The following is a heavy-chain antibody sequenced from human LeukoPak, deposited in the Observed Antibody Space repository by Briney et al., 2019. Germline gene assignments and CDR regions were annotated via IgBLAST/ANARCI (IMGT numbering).Heavy chain of an antibody. CDR2: IKSKTDGGTT. CDR3: TTDLYDFWSGYYQNFDY. CDR1: GFTFSNAW. Sequence: PGGSLRLSCAASGFTFSNAWMSWVRQAPGKGLEWVGRIKSKTDGGTTDYAAPVKGRFTISRDDSKNTLYLQMNSLKTEDTAVYYCTTDLYDFWSGYYQNFDYWGQGTLVTVSS. D-gene: IGHD3-3*01. J-gene: IGHJ4*02. V-gene: IGHV3-15*01.